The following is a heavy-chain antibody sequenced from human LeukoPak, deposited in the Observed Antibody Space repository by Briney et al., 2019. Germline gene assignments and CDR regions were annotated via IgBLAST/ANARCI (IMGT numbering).Heavy chain of an antibody. CDR1: GGSFSGYY. V-gene: IGHV4-34*01. CDR3: AKDYGDPLNWFDP. J-gene: IGHJ5*02. D-gene: IGHD4-17*01. Sequence: SETLSLTCAVYGGSFSGYYWSWIRQPPGKGLEWIGEINHSGSTNYNPSLKSRVTISRDTSKNQFSLKLTSVTAADTAVYFCAKDYGDPLNWFDPWGQGTLVTVSS. CDR2: INHSGST.